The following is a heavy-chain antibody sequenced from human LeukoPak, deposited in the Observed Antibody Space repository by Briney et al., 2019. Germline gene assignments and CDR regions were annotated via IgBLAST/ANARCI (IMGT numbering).Heavy chain of an antibody. CDR3: ARHSHGSGSYRSS. D-gene: IGHD3-10*01. J-gene: IGHJ4*02. V-gene: IGHV4-39*01. CDR1: GDSISRSSYY. Sequence: SETLSLTCTVSGDSISRSSYYWGWIRQPPGKGLEWIGSIYNTGTSYYSSSLKSRVTMSVDTSKNQVTPRVTSVTAADTAMYFCARHSHGSGSYRSSWGQGTLVIVSS. CDR2: IYNTGTS.